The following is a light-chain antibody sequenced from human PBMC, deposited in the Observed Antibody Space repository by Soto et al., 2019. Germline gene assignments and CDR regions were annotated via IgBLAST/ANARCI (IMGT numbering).Light chain of an antibody. V-gene: IGLV2-14*01. Sequence: QCVLTQPASVCGSPGQSITISCTGTSSDVGGYNYVSWYQQHPGKAPKLMIYEVSNRPSGVSNRFSGSKSGNTASLTISGLQAEDEADYYCRSYTSSTCYVFGTGTQLTVL. J-gene: IGLJ1*01. CDR1: SSDVGGYNY. CDR2: EVS. CDR3: RSYTSSTCYV.